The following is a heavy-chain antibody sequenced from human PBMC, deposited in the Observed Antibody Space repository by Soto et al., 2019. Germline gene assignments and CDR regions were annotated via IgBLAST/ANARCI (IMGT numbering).Heavy chain of an antibody. CDR3: ARSGLEPLRWFDP. CDR1: GGSISSFY. D-gene: IGHD1-1*01. Sequence: SETLSLTCTVSGGSISSFYWSWIRQPPGKGLEWIGYIYYSGSTNYNPSLKSRVTISVDTSKNQFPLKLTSVTAADTAVYYCARSGLEPLRWFDPWGQGTLVTVSS. V-gene: IGHV4-59*01. J-gene: IGHJ5*02. CDR2: IYYSGST.